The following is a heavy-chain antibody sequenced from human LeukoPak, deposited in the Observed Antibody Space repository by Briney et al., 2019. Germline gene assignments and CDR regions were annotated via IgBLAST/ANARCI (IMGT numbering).Heavy chain of an antibody. CDR1: GGSISSYY. CDR3: ARAYDSSGYYYYFDY. D-gene: IGHD3-22*01. V-gene: IGHV4-59*01. J-gene: IGHJ4*02. CDR2: IYYSGST. Sequence: SETLSLTCTVSGGSISSYYWSWIRQPPGKGLEWIGYIYYSGSTNYNPSLKSRVTISVDTSKNQFSLKLGSVTAADTAVYYCARAYDSSGYYYYFDYWGQGTLVTVSS.